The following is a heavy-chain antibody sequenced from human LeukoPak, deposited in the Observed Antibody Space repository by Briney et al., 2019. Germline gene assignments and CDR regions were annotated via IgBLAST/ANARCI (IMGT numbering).Heavy chain of an antibody. V-gene: IGHV4-4*07. J-gene: IGHJ4*02. CDR2: FYTSESS. D-gene: IGHD6-13*01. CDR3: VRHRRIAAAWDYFDY. CDR1: GGSISSYY. Sequence: PSETLSLTCTVSGGSISSYYWSWIRQPAGKGLEWIGRFYTSESSNYNPSLKSRVTMSVDTSKNQFSLKLSSVTAADTAVYYCVRHRRIAAAWDYFDYWGQGTLVTVSS.